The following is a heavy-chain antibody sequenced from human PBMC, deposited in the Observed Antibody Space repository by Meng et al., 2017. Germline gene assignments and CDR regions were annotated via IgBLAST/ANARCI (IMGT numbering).Heavy chain of an antibody. CDR3: ARGTGTAMAKFFDY. V-gene: IGHV1-69*01. Sequence: VQLVQSGAEVKMPGPLVKVPDKGHGGTFTGHPTRWVRQAPEQGLEWMGGIIPIFGTANYAQKFQGRVTITADESTSTAYMELSSLRSEDTAVYYCARGTGTAMAKFFDYWGQGTLVTVSS. CDR1: GGTFTGHP. CDR2: IIPIFGTA. J-gene: IGHJ4*01. D-gene: IGHD5-18*01.